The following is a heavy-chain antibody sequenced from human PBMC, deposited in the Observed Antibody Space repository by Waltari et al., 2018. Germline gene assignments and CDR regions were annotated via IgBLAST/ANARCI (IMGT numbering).Heavy chain of an antibody. CDR3: ATGIGYNWNDGAFDI. J-gene: IGHJ3*02. CDR1: GYTFTDYY. D-gene: IGHD1-20*01. Sequence: EVKLVQSGAEVKKPGATVKISCKVSGYTFTDYYMNRVNQAPGKGLEWMGLVDPEDGEPRYAEKFQGRVTITADSSTDTADMELSRLRSEYTAVYYCATGIGYNWNDGAFDIWGQGTMVTVSS. CDR2: VDPEDGEP. V-gene: IGHV1-69-2*01.